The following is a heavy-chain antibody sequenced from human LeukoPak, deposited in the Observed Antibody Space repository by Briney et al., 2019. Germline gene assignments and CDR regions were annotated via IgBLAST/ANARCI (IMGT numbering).Heavy chain of an antibody. D-gene: IGHD2-2*02. CDR1: GFTFSTYS. CDR2: ISSSSSTI. CDR3: ATDIVVVPGAIGFDY. J-gene: IGHJ4*02. Sequence: GGSPRLSCAASGFTFSTYSMNWVRQAPGKGLEWVSYISSSSSTIYYAESVTGRFTMSRDNAKNSLYLQMNSLRAEDTAVYYCATDIVVVPGAIGFDYWGQGTLVTVSS. V-gene: IGHV3-48*01.